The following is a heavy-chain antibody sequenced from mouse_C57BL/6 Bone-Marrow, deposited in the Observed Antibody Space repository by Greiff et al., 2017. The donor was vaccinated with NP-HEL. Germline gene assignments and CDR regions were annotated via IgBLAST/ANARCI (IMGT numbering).Heavy chain of an antibody. CDR3: GLTPY. Sequence: QVQLQQPGAELVRPGTSVKLSCKASGYTFTSYWMHWVKQRPGQGLEWIGVIDPSDSYTNYNQKFKGKATLTVDTSSSTAYMQLSSLTSEDSAVYYCGLTPYWGQGTTLTVSS. CDR2: IDPSDSYT. J-gene: IGHJ2*01. CDR1: GYTFTSYW. V-gene: IGHV1-59*01.